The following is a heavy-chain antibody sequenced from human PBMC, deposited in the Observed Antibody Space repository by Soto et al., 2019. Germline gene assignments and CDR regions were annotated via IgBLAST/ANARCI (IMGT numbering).Heavy chain of an antibody. J-gene: IGHJ4*01. D-gene: IGHD3-22*01. CDR3: TTDSYSTMIEVRFDY. V-gene: IGHV3-15*05. Sequence: GGSLRLSCAASGVTFSNAGINWVRQAPGKGLEWVGRIKSKTDGGTPDYAAPVRGRFAITRDDSRNVAYMQMNSLYTEDTGVYYCTTDSYSTMIEVRFDYWGHGTLVTVSS. CDR1: GVTFSNAG. CDR2: IKSKTDGGTP.